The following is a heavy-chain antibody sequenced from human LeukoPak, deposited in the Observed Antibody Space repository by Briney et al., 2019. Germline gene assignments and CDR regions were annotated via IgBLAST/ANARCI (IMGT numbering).Heavy chain of an antibody. CDR2: ISGSGGST. Sequence: GGSLRLSCAASGFTFSSYAMSWVRQAPGKGLEWVSAISGSGGSTYYADSVKGRFTISRDNSKNTLYLQMNSLRAEDTAVYYCARDGTIVGATGAFDIWGQGTMVTVSS. D-gene: IGHD1-26*01. CDR3: ARDGTIVGATGAFDI. J-gene: IGHJ3*02. CDR1: GFTFSSYA. V-gene: IGHV3-23*01.